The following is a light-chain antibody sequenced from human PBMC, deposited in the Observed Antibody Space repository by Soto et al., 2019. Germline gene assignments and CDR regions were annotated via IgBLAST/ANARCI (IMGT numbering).Light chain of an antibody. CDR1: SSDVGAYDY. J-gene: IGLJ1*01. CDR3: ASHTTTNTRV. Sequence: QSVLTQPASVSGSPGQSIAIACKGTSSDVGAYDYVSWYQQHPDRAPRLVIYEVSHRPSGVSNRFSGSKSVNTDTLTISGLQAEDEADYYCASHTTTNTRVFGTGTKLTVL. V-gene: IGLV2-14*03. CDR2: EVS.